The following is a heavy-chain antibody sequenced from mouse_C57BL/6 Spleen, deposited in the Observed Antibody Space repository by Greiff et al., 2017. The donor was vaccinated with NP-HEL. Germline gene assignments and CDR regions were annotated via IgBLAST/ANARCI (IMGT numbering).Heavy chain of an antibody. Sequence: QVQLKQSGPELVKPGASVKISCKASGYSFTSYYIHWVKQRPGQGLEWIGWIYPGSGNTKYNEKFKGKATLTADTSSSTAYMQLSSLTSEDSAVYYCARYTTVDYAMDYWGQGTSVTVSS. J-gene: IGHJ4*01. D-gene: IGHD1-1*01. CDR3: ARYTTVDYAMDY. CDR2: IYPGSGNT. V-gene: IGHV1-66*01. CDR1: GYSFTSYY.